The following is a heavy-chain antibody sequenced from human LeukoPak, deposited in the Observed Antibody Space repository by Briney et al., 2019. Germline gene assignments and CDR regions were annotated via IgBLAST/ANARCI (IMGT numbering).Heavy chain of an antibody. D-gene: IGHD1-26*01. CDR3: ARDLGGANWFDP. CDR2: IYYSGST. Sequence: SETLSLTCTVSGGSISSDYWSWVRQPPGKGLEWIGYIYYSGSTNYNPSLKSRVTISADTSKNQFSLKLSSVTAADTAVYYCARDLGGANWFDPWGQGTLVTVSS. V-gene: IGHV4-59*01. J-gene: IGHJ5*02. CDR1: GGSISSDY.